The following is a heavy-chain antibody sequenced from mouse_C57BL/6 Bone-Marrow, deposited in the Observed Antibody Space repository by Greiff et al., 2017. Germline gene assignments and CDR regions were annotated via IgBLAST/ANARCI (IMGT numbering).Heavy chain of an antibody. CDR1: GYTFTSYW. Sequence: QVQLQQSGAELVRPGSSVKLSCKASGYTFTSYWMDWVKQRPGQGLEWIGNIYPSDSETHYNQKFKDKATLTVDKSSSTAYMQLSSLTSEDSAVYYCARGGSSYFDYWGQGTTLTVSS. CDR3: ARGGSSYFDY. V-gene: IGHV1-61*01. J-gene: IGHJ2*01. D-gene: IGHD6-1*01. CDR2: IYPSDSET.